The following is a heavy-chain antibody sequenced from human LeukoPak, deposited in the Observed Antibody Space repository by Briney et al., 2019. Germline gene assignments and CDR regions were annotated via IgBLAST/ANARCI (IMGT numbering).Heavy chain of an antibody. CDR2: IKSDGSST. CDR3: AREFRVLPDI. J-gene: IGHJ3*02. Sequence: GGSLRLSCAASGFTFSSYWMRWVRQAPGKGLVWVSRIKSDGSSTNFADSAKGRFTISRDNAKNTLYLQMNSLRDEDTAVYYCAREFRVLPDIWGQGTMVTVSS. CDR1: GFTFSSYW. V-gene: IGHV3-74*01. D-gene: IGHD2-8*02.